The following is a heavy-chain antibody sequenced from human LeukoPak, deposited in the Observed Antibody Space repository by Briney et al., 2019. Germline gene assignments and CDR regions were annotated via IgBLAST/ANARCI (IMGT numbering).Heavy chain of an antibody. D-gene: IGHD6-13*01. CDR1: GFTFSSYA. CDR3: AKDTRDRAAAASRGYYFDY. Sequence: GGSLTLSCAASGFTFSSYAMNWVRQAPGKGLEGVSGINDNGGRTYYAESVKGRFTISRDNSKNTLYLQMNSLRAEDTALYYCAKDTRDRAAAASRGYYFDYWGRGTLVSVSS. J-gene: IGHJ4*02. V-gene: IGHV3-23*01. CDR2: INDNGGRT.